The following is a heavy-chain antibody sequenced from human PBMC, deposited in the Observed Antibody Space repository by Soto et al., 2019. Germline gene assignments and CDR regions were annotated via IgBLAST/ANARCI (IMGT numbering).Heavy chain of an antibody. CDR1: GGSISSGGYY. CDR3: ASQNDDFWSGYPGHFDY. V-gene: IGHV4-31*03. J-gene: IGHJ4*02. Sequence: SETLSLTCTVSGGSISSGGYYWSWIRQHPGKGLEWIGYIYYSGSTYYNPSLKSRVTISVDTSKNQFSLKLSSVTAADTAVYYCASQNDDFWSGYPGHFDYWGQGTRVTVSS. D-gene: IGHD3-3*01. CDR2: IYYSGST.